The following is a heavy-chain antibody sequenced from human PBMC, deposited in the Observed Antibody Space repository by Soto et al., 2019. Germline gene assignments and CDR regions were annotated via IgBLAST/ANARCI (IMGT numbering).Heavy chain of an antibody. CDR1: GGSISSGGYY. CDR2: IYYSGST. CDR3: ARVGYGVDELST. V-gene: IGHV4-30-4*08. Sequence: LSLTCTVSGGSISSGGYYWSWIRQHPGKGLEWIGYIYYSGSTYYNPSLKSRVTISVDTSKNLFSLKLTSVTASDTAVYFCARVGYGVDELSTWGPGMLVTVSS. J-gene: IGHJ5*02. D-gene: IGHD4-17*01.